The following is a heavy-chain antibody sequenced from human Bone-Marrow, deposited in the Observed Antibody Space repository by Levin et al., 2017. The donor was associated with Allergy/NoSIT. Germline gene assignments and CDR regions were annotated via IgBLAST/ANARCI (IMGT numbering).Heavy chain of an antibody. CDR2: IYFTGKT. V-gene: IGHV4-31*03. D-gene: IGHD4-17*01. J-gene: IGHJ4*02. Sequence: SQTLSLPCTVSNASIRTGGYHWRWIRHLPGKGLEWMGYIYFTGKTYYNPSLRSRISISVDTSRNQFSLKLTSATAADTAVYYCARAPGNGDFFFDTWGQGTLVTVSS. CDR3: ARAPGNGDFFFDT. CDR1: NASIRTGGYH.